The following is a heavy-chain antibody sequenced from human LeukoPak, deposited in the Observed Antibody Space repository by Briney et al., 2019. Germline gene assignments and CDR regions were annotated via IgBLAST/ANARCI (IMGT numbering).Heavy chain of an antibody. Sequence: SETLSLTCTVSGGSISSCYWSWIRQPPGKGLEWIGYIYYSGSTNYNPSLKSRVTISVDTSKNQFSLKLSSVTAADTAVYYCASSVYYDSSGYYYRSGGFDYWGQGTLVTVSS. V-gene: IGHV4-59*08. CDR1: GGSISSCY. J-gene: IGHJ4*02. CDR2: IYYSGST. CDR3: ASSVYYDSSGYYYRSGGFDY. D-gene: IGHD3-22*01.